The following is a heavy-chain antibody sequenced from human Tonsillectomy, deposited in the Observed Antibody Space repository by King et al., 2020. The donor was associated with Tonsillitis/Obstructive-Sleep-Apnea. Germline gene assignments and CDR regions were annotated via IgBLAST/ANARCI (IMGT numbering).Heavy chain of an antibody. J-gene: IGHJ6*03. CDR1: GFTFSSYA. V-gene: IGHV3-30*04. D-gene: IGHD1-1*01. CDR2: ISYDGSYK. Sequence: VQLVESGGGVVQPGRSLRPSCAASGFTFSSYAMHWVRQAPGKGLEWVAVISYDGSYKYYADSVKGRFTISRDNSKNTLYLQMNSLRAEDTAVYYCASGGTGDPEWRNYCYYYMDVWGKGTTVTVSS. CDR3: ASGGTGDPEWRNYCYYYMDV.